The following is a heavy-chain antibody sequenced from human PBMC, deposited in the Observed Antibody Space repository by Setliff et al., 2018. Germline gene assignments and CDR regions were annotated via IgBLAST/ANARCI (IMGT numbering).Heavy chain of an antibody. Sequence: PGESLRLSCAASGFTFSSYSMNWVRQAPGKGLEWVSSISSSSSYIYYADSVKGRFTISRDNAKNSLYLQMNSLRAEDTAVYYCARELAGIISGSYYPDAFDIWGQGTMVTVSS. CDR2: ISSSSSYI. V-gene: IGHV3-21*01. CDR1: GFTFSSYS. D-gene: IGHD1-26*01. CDR3: ARELAGIISGSYYPDAFDI. J-gene: IGHJ3*02.